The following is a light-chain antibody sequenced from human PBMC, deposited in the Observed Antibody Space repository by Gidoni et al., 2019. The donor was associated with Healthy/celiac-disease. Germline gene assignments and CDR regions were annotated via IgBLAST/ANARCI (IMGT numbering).Light chain of an antibody. J-gene: IGKJ1*01. CDR1: QGISNS. CDR3: QQYYSTPWT. V-gene: IGKV1-NL1*01. Sequence: DIQMTQSPSSLSASVGDRVTITCRASQGISNSLAWYQQKPGKAPKLLLYAASRLEIGVPSRFSGSGSGTDYTRTISSLQPEDFATYYCQQYYSTPWTFGQGTKVEIK. CDR2: AAS.